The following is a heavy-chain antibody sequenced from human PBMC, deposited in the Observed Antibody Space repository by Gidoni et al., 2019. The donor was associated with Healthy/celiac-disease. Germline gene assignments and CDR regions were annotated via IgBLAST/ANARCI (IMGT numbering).Heavy chain of an antibody. Sequence: EVQLVESGGGLVQPGRSLRLSCAASGFTFDDYAIHWVRQAPGKGLEWVSGISWNSGSIGYADSVKGRFTISRDNAKNSLYLQMNSLRAEDTALYYCAKDIGGATTGWFDPWGQGTLVTVSS. CDR1: GFTFDDYA. V-gene: IGHV3-9*01. CDR2: ISWNSGSI. D-gene: IGHD1-26*01. J-gene: IGHJ5*02. CDR3: AKDIGGATTGWFDP.